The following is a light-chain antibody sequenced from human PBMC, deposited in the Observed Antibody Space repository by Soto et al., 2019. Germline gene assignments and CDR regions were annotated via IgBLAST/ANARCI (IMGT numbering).Light chain of an antibody. V-gene: IGKV3-20*01. Sequence: EIVLTQSPGTLSSSPGERATLSCRASQSVSSSYVACYQQQPGQAPRLLIYGASSRATGIPDMFSGSGSRTDFTLTISRLESEDFAVYYCQQYGSPLTFGGGTKVEIK. CDR3: QQYGSPLT. CDR2: GAS. J-gene: IGKJ4*01. CDR1: QSVSSSY.